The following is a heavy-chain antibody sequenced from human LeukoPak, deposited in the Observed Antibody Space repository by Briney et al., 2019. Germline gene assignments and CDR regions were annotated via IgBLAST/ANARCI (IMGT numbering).Heavy chain of an antibody. Sequence: GSLRLSCAASGFISSSYWMHWVRQVPGKGLVWVSRINGGGSTTNYADSVKGRVTIARDNAKNTVYLQMNNLRVEDTAVYYCARGSGSYGDWNHWGQGTLVTVSS. CDR2: INGGGSTT. CDR3: ARGSGSYGDWNH. V-gene: IGHV3-74*01. D-gene: IGHD1-26*01. CDR1: GFISSSYW. J-gene: IGHJ5*02.